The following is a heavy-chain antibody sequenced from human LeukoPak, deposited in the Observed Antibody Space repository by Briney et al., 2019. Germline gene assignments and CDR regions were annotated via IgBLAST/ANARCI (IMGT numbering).Heavy chain of an antibody. D-gene: IGHD6-19*01. J-gene: IGHJ4*02. CDR1: GFTFDDYA. CDR3: AKDSGGIAVAEHYFDY. V-gene: IGHV3-43D*03. Sequence: GGSLRLSCAASGFTFDDYAMHWVRQAPGKGLEWVSLISWDGGSTYYADSVKGRFTISRDNSKNSLYLQMNSLRAEDTALYYCAKDSGGIAVAEHYFDYWGQGTLVTVSS. CDR2: ISWDGGST.